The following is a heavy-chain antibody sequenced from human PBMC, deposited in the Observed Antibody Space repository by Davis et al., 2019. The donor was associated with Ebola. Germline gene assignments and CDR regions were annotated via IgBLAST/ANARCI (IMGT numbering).Heavy chain of an antibody. V-gene: IGHV3-74*01. CDR3: ARDRSESELNYGQLGY. J-gene: IGHJ4*02. Sequence: GESLKISCAASGFTFSNYYMHWVRQAPGKGLEWVARIKTDGSTRRYADSVKDRFTISRDNTKNTLYLQMNSLRAEDTALYYCARDRSESELNYGQLGYWGQGTLVTVSS. CDR1: GFTFSNYY. D-gene: IGHD3-10*01. CDR2: IKTDGSTR.